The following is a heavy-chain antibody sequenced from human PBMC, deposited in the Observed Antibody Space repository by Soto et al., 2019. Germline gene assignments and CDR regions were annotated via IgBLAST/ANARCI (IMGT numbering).Heavy chain of an antibody. CDR2: ISSSGSTI. V-gene: IGHV3-48*03. CDR1: GFTFSSYE. CDR3: ARDLPIGSGNY. D-gene: IGHD3-10*01. J-gene: IGHJ4*02. Sequence: EVQLVESGGGLVQPGGSLRLSCAASGFTFSSYEMNWVRQAPGKGLEWVSYISSSGSTIYYADSVKGRFTISRDNAKNSLYLQMNSLRAEDTAVYYCARDLPIGSGNYWGQGTLVTVSS.